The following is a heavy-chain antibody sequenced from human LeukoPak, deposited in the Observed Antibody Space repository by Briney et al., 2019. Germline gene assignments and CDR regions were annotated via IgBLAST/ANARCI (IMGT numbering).Heavy chain of an antibody. CDR1: GFTFSSYS. CDR3: AREYNQPSNSPDYYDSSGYYYFDY. CDR2: ISSSSSTI. Sequence: GGSLRLSCAASGFTFSSYSMNWVRQAPGKGLEWVSYISSSSSTIYYADSVKGRFTISRDNAKNSLYLQMNSLRAEDTAVYYCAREYNQPSNSPDYYDSSGYYYFDYWGQGTLVTVSS. V-gene: IGHV3-48*01. D-gene: IGHD3-22*01. J-gene: IGHJ4*02.